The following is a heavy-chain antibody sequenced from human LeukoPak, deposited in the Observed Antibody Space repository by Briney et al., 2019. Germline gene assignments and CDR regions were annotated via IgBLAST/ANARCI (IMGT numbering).Heavy chain of an antibody. Sequence: GRSLRLSCAASGFTFDDYAMHWVRQAPGKGLEWVSGISWSSGSIGYADSVKGRFTISRDNAKNSLYLQMNSLRAEDTALYYCAKDNHYYYGSGSFDYWGQGTLVTVSS. D-gene: IGHD3-10*01. CDR3: AKDNHYYYGSGSFDY. V-gene: IGHV3-9*01. CDR1: GFTFDDYA. CDR2: ISWSSGSI. J-gene: IGHJ4*02.